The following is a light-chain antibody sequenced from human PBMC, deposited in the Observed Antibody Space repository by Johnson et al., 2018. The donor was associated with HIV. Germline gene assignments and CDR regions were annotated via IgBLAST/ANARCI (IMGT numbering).Light chain of an antibody. V-gene: IGLV1-51*01. CDR2: DNN. CDR1: SSNIGNSY. CDR3: GTLDNSLSAPYV. J-gene: IGLJ1*01. Sequence: QSVLTQPPSVSAAPGQKVTISCSGSSSNIGNSYVSWYQQLPGTAPKLLIYDNNKRPSGIPDRFSGSKSGTSATLGITGLQTGDEADYYCGTLDNSLSAPYVFETGTKVTVL.